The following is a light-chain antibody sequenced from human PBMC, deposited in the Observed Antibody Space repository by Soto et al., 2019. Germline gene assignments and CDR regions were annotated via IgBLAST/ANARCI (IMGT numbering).Light chain of an antibody. CDR3: QQYGSSGT. V-gene: IGKV3-15*01. Sequence: EIVMTQSPATLSVTPGDTASLSCRAGQTIYSNVAWYQQRPGQAPRLIIYRASIRATGVPARFSGSGSGTEFTLTISRLEPEDFAVYYCQQYGSSGTFGQGTKVDIK. CDR2: RAS. CDR1: QTIYSN. J-gene: IGKJ1*01.